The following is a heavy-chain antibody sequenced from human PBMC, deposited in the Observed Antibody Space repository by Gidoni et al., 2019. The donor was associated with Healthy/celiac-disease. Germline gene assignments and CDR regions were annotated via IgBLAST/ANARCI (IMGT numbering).Heavy chain of an antibody. J-gene: IGHJ5*02. Sequence: QKFQGRVTMTRDTSTSTVYMELSSLRSEDTAVYYCARADYGGNPGWFDPWGQGTLVTVSS. D-gene: IGHD4-17*01. V-gene: IGHV1-46*01. CDR3: ARADYGGNPGWFDP.